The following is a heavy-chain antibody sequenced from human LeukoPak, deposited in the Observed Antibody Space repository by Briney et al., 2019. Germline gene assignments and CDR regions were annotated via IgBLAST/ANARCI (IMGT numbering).Heavy chain of an antibody. V-gene: IGHV4-39*07. J-gene: IGHJ5*02. CDR1: GGSISSSSYY. Sequence: SETLSLTCTVSGGSISSSSYYWGWIRQPPGKGLEWIGSIYYSGSTYYNPSLKSRVTISVDTSKNQFSLKLSSVTAADTAVYYCARDAMGAAAAGKTNHWGQGTLVTVSS. D-gene: IGHD6-13*01. CDR2: IYYSGST. CDR3: ARDAMGAAAAGKTNH.